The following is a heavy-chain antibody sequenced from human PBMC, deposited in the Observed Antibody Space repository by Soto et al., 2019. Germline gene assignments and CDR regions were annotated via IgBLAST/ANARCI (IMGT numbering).Heavy chain of an antibody. CDR1: GFTFSSYA. D-gene: IGHD3-16*02. J-gene: IGHJ5*02. V-gene: IGHV3-30-3*01. CDR3: AAYCYTMTCTHFHGYS. Sequence: PGGSLRLSCAASGFTFSSYAMPCVRQAPGKGLEWVAVISYDGSNKYYADSVKGRFTISRDNSKNTLYLQMNSLRAEDTAVYYCAAYCYTMTCTHFHGYSWGQGTQVTVSS. CDR2: ISYDGSNK.